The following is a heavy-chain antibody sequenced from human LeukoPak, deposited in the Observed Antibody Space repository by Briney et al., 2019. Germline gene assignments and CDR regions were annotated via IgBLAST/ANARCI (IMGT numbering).Heavy chain of an antibody. D-gene: IGHD3-3*02. CDR1: GFTFSSYG. V-gene: IGHV3-23*01. J-gene: IGHJ4*02. CDR3: ARTYRPQFSTFTFLDY. CDR2: ISGSGGST. Sequence: GGSLRLSCAASGFTFSSYGMSWVRQAPGKGLEWVSAISGSGGSTYYADSVKGRFTISRDNSKNSLYLQMNSLRAEDTAVYYCARTYRPQFSTFTFLDYWGQGTLVTVSS.